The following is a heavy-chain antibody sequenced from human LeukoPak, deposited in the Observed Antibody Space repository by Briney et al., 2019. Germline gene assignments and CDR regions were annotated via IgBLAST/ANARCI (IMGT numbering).Heavy chain of an antibody. J-gene: IGHJ5*02. CDR2: ISYDGSNK. Sequence: GRSLRLSCAASGFTFSSYGMHWVRQAPGKGLEWVAVISYDGSNKYYADSVKGRFTISRDNSKNTLYLQMNSLRAEDTAVYYCAKSNYYDSSDWFDPWGQGTLVTVSS. CDR3: AKSNYYDSSDWFDP. V-gene: IGHV3-30*18. CDR1: GFTFSSYG. D-gene: IGHD3-22*01.